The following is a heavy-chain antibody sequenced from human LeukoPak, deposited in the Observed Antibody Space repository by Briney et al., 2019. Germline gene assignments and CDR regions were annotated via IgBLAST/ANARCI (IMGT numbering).Heavy chain of an antibody. CDR1: GFTFSDYY. J-gene: IGHJ6*02. Sequence: GRSLTLSWAASGFTFSDYYMSWIRQAPGKGLEWVSYISSRSSYTKYADSVEGRLTISRDNAKNSLYLQMNSLRAEDTAVYYCARVLSSSWGAYYYYGMDVWGQGTTVTVSS. CDR2: ISSRSSYT. V-gene: IGHV3-11*06. D-gene: IGHD6-13*01. CDR3: ARVLSSSWGAYYYYGMDV.